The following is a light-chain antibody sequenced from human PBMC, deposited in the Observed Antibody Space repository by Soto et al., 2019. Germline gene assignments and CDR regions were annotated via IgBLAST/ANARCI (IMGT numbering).Light chain of an antibody. CDR3: QQFGTSPRT. Sequence: EIVLTQSPASLSLSPGERATLSCGASQIVASNTLAWYQYKPGLSPRLLIYDASKRAADIPDRFSGSWSGTVFTLTISRVESEDSAVYYCQQFGTSPRTFGRGTKLE. V-gene: IGKV3D-20*01. CDR1: QIVASNT. CDR2: DAS. J-gene: IGKJ4*01.